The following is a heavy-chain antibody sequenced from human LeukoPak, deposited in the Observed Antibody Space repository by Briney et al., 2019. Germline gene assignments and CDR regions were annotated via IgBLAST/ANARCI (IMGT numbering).Heavy chain of an antibody. CDR3: ARDWIL. J-gene: IGHJ6*04. D-gene: IGHD5-18*01. CDR1: GFTFSTYS. V-gene: IGHV3-48*01. CDR2: ISSSSSTI. Sequence: GGSLRLSCAASGFTFSTYSMNWVRQAPGKGLEWVSYISSSSSTIYYADSVKGRFTISRDNAKYSLYLQMNSLRAEDTAVYYCARDWILWGKGTTVTVSS.